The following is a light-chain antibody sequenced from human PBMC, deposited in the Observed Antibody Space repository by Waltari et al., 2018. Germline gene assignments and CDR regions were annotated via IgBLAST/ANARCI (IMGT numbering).Light chain of an antibody. V-gene: IGKV4-1*01. CDR1: QSVLYNSTHKNY. CDR2: WAS. J-gene: IGKJ1*01. Sequence: DIVMTQSPNSLAVSLGESAPINCKSSQSVLYNSTHKNYLAWYQQKPGQPPKLLIYWASTRESGVPDRFSGSGSGTDFTLSISSLQAEDVAVYYCQQHYISRTFGQGTRVEIK. CDR3: QQHYISRT.